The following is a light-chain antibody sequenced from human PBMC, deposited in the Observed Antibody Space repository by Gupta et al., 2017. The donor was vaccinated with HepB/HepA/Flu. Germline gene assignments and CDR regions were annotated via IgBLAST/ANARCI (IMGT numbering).Light chain of an antibody. V-gene: IGLV2-14*03. CDR2: DVN. CDR1: TSDIGGYNF. J-gene: IGLJ2*01. Sequence: QSALTQPASVSGSPGQSITISCTGTTSDIGGYNFVSWYQRHPGEAPKLIIYDVNNRPSGVSNRFSGSKSGNTASLTISGLQAEDEGDYFCSSYTHSTMLVFGGGTKLTVL. CDR3: SSYTHSTMLV.